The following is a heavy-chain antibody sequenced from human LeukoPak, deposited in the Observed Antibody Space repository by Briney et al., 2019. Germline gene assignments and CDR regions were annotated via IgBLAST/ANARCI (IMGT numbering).Heavy chain of an antibody. CDR2: ISGSGGTT. Sequence: TGGSLRLSCTASGLTFSNYAMSWVRQAPGKGLEWVSAISGSGGTTYYADSVKGRFTISRDNSKNTLYLQMNSLRAEDTAVYYCAAAEMATPLDFDYWGQGTLVTVSS. J-gene: IGHJ4*02. D-gene: IGHD5-24*01. V-gene: IGHV3-23*01. CDR1: GLTFSNYA. CDR3: AAAEMATPLDFDY.